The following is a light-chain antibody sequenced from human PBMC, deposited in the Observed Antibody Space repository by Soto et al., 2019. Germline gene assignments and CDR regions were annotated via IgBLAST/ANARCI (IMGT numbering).Light chain of an antibody. CDR2: DAS. J-gene: IGKJ4*01. Sequence: EIVLTQSPGTLSLSPGERATLSCRASQSVSNTYLAWYQQKPGQAPRLLIYDASSRATGIPDRFSGSGSGTDFTLTISRLEPEDFAVYYCQQHNGWPLTFGGGTKVEFK. CDR3: QQHNGWPLT. CDR1: QSVSNTY. V-gene: IGKV3D-20*02.